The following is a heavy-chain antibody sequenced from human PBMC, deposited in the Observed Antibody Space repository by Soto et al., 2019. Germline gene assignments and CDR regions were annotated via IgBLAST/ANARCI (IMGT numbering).Heavy chain of an antibody. D-gene: IGHD3-10*01. CDR2: INHSGST. CDR1: GGSFSGYY. Sequence: SEPLSPTSAVYGGSFSGYYRSWIRQPPGKGLEWIGEINHSGSTNYNPSLKSRVTISVDTPQNQFSLKLSSVTPADTAVYYCAGGVLYYDGSGISARFDPRGQGTLVTVPS. V-gene: IGHV4-34*01. CDR3: AGGVLYYDGSGISARFDP. J-gene: IGHJ5*02.